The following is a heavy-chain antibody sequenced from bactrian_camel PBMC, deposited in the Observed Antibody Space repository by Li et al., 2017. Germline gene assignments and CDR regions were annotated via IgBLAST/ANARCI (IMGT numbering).Heavy chain of an antibody. Sequence: VQLVESGGGSVQTGGSLRLSCAVTGLPSSYYTVTWFRQAPGREREGVAAVDSEGKTRYADSVKGRFTISKDIAKNTLYLEMNSLKYEDTAMYYCAAGIWPDTARIMTPCPPDFNIWGRGTQVTVS. CDR1: GLPSSYYT. J-gene: IGHJ4*01. CDR3: AAGIWPDTARIMTPCPPDFNI. V-gene: IGHV3S67*01. D-gene: IGHD3*01. CDR2: VDSEGKT.